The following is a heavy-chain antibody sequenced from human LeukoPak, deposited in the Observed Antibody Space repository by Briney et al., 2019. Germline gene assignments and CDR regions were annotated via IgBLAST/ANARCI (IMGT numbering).Heavy chain of an antibody. CDR1: GGSISSSSYY. D-gene: IGHD3-22*01. J-gene: IGHJ4*02. V-gene: IGHV4-39*07. CDR3: ARDLLDSSGNFDY. Sequence: PSETLSLTCTVSGGSISSSSYYWGWIRQPPGKGLEWIGSIYYSGSTYYNPSLKSRVTISVDTSKNQFSLKPSSVTAADTAVYYCARDLLDSSGNFDYWGQGTLVTVSS. CDR2: IYYSGST.